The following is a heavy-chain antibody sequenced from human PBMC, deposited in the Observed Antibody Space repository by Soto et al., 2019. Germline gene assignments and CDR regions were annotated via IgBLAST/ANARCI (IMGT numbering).Heavy chain of an antibody. CDR3: AHRQGIAARFPWGYFDY. CDR1: GHSLCASGVG. V-gene: IGHV2-5*02. Sequence: PGATLAPTTLTRTLVCAFSGHSLCASGVGVGWIRQPPGKALEWLVLIYWDDDKRYSPSLNRRLTITKDTSKTQLVLTMTIMDPVDTAAYDCAHRQGIAARFPWGYFDYWGQGTLVTVSS. D-gene: IGHD6-6*01. J-gene: IGHJ4*02. CDR2: IYWDDDK.